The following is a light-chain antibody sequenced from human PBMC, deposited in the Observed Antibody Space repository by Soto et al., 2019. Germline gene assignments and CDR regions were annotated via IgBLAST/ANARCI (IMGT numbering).Light chain of an antibody. CDR2: DNI. Sequence: SVLTQPPSVSATPGQRVTISCTGSSSNIGAGFDVHWYQQLPRAPPKLLIYDNINRPSGVPDRFSGSKSGTSASLAITGLQAEDEADYYCQSYDSGLSGSVFGGGTKVTVL. J-gene: IGLJ2*01. CDR1: SSNIGAGFD. V-gene: IGLV1-40*01. CDR3: QSYDSGLSGSV.